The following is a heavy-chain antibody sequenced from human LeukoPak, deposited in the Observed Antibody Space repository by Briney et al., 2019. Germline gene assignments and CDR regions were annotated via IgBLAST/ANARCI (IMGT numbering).Heavy chain of an antibody. J-gene: IGHJ4*02. CDR1: GGSISSYY. CDR3: ARLYYDSSGYYPFDY. V-gene: IGHV4-59*08. Sequence: SQTLSLTCTVSGGSISSYYWSWIRQPPGKGLEWIGYIYYSGSTNYNPSLKSRVTISVDTSKNQFSLKLSSVTAADTAVYYCARLYYDSSGYYPFDYWGQGTLVTVSS. D-gene: IGHD3-22*01. CDR2: IYYSGST.